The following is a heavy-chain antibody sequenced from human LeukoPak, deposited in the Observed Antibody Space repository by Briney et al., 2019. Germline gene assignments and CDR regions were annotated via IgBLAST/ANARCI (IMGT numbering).Heavy chain of an antibody. CDR3: AKGRYSSSWAPFDP. CDR2: IRYDGSNK. Sequence: GGSLRLSCAASGFTFSSYGMHWVRQAPGKGLEWVAFIRYDGSNKYYADSVKGRFTISRDNSKNTLSLQMNNLRAEDTAIYYCAKGRYSSSWAPFDPWGQGTLVTVSS. D-gene: IGHD4-11*01. J-gene: IGHJ5*02. CDR1: GFTFSSYG. V-gene: IGHV3-30*02.